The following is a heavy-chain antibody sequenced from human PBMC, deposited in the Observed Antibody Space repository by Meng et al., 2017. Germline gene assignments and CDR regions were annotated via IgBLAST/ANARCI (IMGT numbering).Heavy chain of an antibody. CDR3: AADSSVSHDYHYYGMDV. D-gene: IGHD3-10*01. CDR2: ISAYNGNT. CDR1: GYTFTSYG. Sequence: ASVKVSCKASGYTFTSYGISWVRQAPGQGLEWMGWISAYNGNTNYAQKLQGRVTMTTDTSTSTAYMELRSLRSDDTAVYYCAADSSVSHDYHYYGMDVWGQGTTVTVSS. J-gene: IGHJ6*02. V-gene: IGHV1-18*01.